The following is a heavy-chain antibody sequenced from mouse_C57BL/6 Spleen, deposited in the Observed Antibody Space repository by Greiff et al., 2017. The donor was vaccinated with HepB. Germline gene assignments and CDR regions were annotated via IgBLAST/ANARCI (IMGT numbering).Heavy chain of an antibody. J-gene: IGHJ1*03. Sequence: QVQLQQPGAELVMPGASVKLSCKASGYTFTSYWMHWVKQRPGQGLEWIGEIDPSDSYTNYNQKFKGKSTLTVDKSSSTAYMQLSSLTSEDSAFYYWARYYYGSYWYFDVWGTGTTVTVSA. D-gene: IGHD1-1*01. CDR3: ARYYYGSYWYFDV. CDR1: GYTFTSYW. CDR2: IDPSDSYT. V-gene: IGHV1-69*01.